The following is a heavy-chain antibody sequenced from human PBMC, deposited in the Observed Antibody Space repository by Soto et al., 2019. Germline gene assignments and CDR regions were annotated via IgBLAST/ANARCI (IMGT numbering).Heavy chain of an antibody. CDR3: ARHRTGLDS. Sequence: QVQLQESGPGLVKPSETLSLTCTVSGGSISSNYLSWIRQPPGKGLEYIGYIDYSGSTHYKASLKSRVTISLDTSKNQFSLKLSSVTAADTAVYYCARHRTGLDSWGQGTLVTVSS. CDR2: IDYSGST. CDR1: GGSISSNY. J-gene: IGHJ4*02. D-gene: IGHD3-9*01. V-gene: IGHV4-59*08.